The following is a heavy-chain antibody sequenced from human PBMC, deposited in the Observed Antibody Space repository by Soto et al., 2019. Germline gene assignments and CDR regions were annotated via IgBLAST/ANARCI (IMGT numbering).Heavy chain of an antibody. J-gene: IGHJ5*02. V-gene: IGHV4-34*01. CDR3: ARVRDWFDP. CDR1: GGSFSGYY. CDR2: IDHSGYT. Sequence: SETLSLTCAVYGGSFSGYYWNWIRQPPGKGLEWIGEIDHSGYTNYNPSLKSRVTISVDTSKNQSSLRLTSVTAADTAVYYCARVRDWFDPWGQGTLVTVSS. D-gene: IGHD3-3*01.